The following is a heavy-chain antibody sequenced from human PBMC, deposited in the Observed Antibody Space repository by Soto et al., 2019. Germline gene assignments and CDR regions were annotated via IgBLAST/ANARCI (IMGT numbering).Heavy chain of an antibody. V-gene: IGHV3-74*01. CDR2: INSDGSST. CDR1: GFTFSSYP. CDR3: AKDRSIAATYYFDY. J-gene: IGHJ4*02. Sequence: GGSLRLSCAASGFTFSSYPMHWVRQAPGKGLVWVSRINSDGSSTRYADSVKGRFTISRDNSKNTLYLQMNSLRAEDTAVYYCAKDRSIAATYYFDYWGQGTLVTVSS. D-gene: IGHD6-13*01.